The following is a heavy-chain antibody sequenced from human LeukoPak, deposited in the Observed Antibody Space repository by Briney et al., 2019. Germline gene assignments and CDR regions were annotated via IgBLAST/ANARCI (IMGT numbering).Heavy chain of an antibody. CDR2: ISGSGGST. V-gene: IGHV3-23*01. Sequence: GGSLRLSCAASGFTFSSYAMSWVGQAPGKGVEWVSFISGSGGSTNYADSVKGRFTISRDNSKNTVYLQMNTLRAEDTALYYCAKHSDCSGSTCYKFDYWGQGSLVTASS. CDR1: GFTFSSYA. D-gene: IGHD2-15*01. J-gene: IGHJ4*02. CDR3: AKHSDCSGSTCYKFDY.